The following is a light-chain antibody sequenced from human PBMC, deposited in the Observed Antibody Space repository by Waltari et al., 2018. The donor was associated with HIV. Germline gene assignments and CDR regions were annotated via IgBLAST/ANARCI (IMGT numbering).Light chain of an antibody. CDR3: ASWDASLSGHYV. CDR1: SSNIGSTS. V-gene: IGLV1-47*01. CDR2: RNN. Sequence: QSVLTQPPSASGTPGHRVTISCSGSSSNIGSTSVYWYPPVPGTAPKLLLYRNNQRPSGVPDRFSGSKSGTSASLAISGLRSEDEADYYCASWDASLSGHYVFGPGTRVTVL. J-gene: IGLJ1*01.